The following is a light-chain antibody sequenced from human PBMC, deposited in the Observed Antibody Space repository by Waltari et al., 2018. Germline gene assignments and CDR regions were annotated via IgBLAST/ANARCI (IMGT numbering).Light chain of an antibody. Sequence: QSALTQPPSASGSPGQSVTISCTGTSSDAGGYNYVSWYQQPPGKAPKLMIYEVNDRPSGVPDRFSGSKSGNTASLTVSGLQAEDEADYYCSSYAGSNYYVFGTGTKVTVL. CDR2: EVN. V-gene: IGLV2-8*01. CDR1: SSDAGGYNY. CDR3: SSYAGSNYYV. J-gene: IGLJ1*01.